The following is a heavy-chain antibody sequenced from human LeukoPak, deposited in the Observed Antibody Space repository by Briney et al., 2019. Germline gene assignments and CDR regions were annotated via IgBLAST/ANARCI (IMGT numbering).Heavy chain of an antibody. CDR2: IYYSGST. D-gene: IGHD3-10*01. CDR1: GGSISSYY. J-gene: IGHJ6*02. V-gene: IGHV4-59*08. Sequence: SETLSLTCTVSGGSISSYYWSWIRQPPGKGLEWIGYIYYSGSTSYNPSLKSRVTISVDTSKNQFSLKLSSVTAADTAVYYCARRQGEEYYYGMDVWGQGTTVTVSS. CDR3: ARRQGEEYYYGMDV.